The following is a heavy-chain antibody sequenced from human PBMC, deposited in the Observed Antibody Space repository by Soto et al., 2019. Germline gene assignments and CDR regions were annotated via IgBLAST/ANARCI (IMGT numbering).Heavy chain of an antibody. CDR2: IIPIFGTA. V-gene: IGHV1-69*12. CDR1: GGTFSSYA. J-gene: IGHJ4*02. Sequence: QVQLVQSGAEVKKPGSSVKVSCKASGGTFSSYAISWVRQAPGQGLEWMGGIIPIFGTANYAQKFQGRATITADESTSTAYMELSSLRSEDTAVYYCARGGYYDSRAPGDYWGQGTLVTVSS. CDR3: ARGGYYDSRAPGDY. D-gene: IGHD3-22*01.